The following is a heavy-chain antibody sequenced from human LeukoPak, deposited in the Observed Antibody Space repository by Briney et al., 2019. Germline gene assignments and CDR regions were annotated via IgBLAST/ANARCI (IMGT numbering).Heavy chain of an antibody. CDR3: AKVGYCSGGSCYHYFDY. CDR2: IRYDGSNK. J-gene: IGHJ4*02. Sequence: GGSLRLSCAASGFTFSSYGMHWVRQAPGKGLEWVAFIRYDGSNKYYADSVKGRFTISRDNSKNTLYLQMNSLRAEDTAVYYCAKVGYCSGGSCYHYFDYWGQGTLVTVSS. V-gene: IGHV3-30*02. CDR1: GFTFSSYG. D-gene: IGHD2-15*01.